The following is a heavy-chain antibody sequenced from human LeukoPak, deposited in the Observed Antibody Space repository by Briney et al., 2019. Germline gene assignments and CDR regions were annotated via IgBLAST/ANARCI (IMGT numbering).Heavy chain of an antibody. D-gene: IGHD1-26*01. Sequence: PGGSLTLSCAASAFTLSSYAMSWVRQAPGKWLEWVSAISGSGGSTYYADSVKGRFTISRDNSKNTLYLQMNSLRAEDTAVYYCATHLSGWKERDAFDIWGQGTMVTVSS. V-gene: IGHV3-23*01. CDR2: ISGSGGST. CDR1: AFTLSSYA. CDR3: ATHLSGWKERDAFDI. J-gene: IGHJ3*02.